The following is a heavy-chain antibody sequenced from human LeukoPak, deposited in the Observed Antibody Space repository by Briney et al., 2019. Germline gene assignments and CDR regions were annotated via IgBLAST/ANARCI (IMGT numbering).Heavy chain of an antibody. CDR1: GGSISSYY. J-gene: IGHJ4*02. V-gene: IGHV4-59*01. D-gene: IGHD3-9*01. CDR2: IYYSGST. Sequence: SETLSLTCTVSGGSISSYYWSWIRQPPGKGLEWIGYIYYSGSTNYNPSLKSRVTISVDTFKNQFSLKLSSVTAADTAVYYCARGWGNYDILTGYYPPYFDYWGQGTLVTVSS. CDR3: ARGWGNYDILTGYYPPYFDY.